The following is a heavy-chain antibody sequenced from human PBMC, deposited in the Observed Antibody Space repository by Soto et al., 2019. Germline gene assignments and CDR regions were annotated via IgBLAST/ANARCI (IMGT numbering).Heavy chain of an antibody. V-gene: IGHV3-23*01. D-gene: IGHD3-22*01. CDR1: GFTFSSYF. Sequence: PGGSLRLSCAASGFTFSSYFMTWLRQTPERGLEWVSAIGCSGSNTYYADSVKGRFTISRDNSKNTLYLQMNSLRAEDTAVYYCARDSGYYDSSGYYAGDYWGQGTLVTVSS. CDR2: IGCSGSNT. CDR3: ARDSGYYDSSGYYAGDY. J-gene: IGHJ4*02.